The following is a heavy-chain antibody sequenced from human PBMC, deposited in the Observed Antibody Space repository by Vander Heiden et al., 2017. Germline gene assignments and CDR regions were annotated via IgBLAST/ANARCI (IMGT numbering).Heavy chain of an antibody. J-gene: IGHJ4*02. Sequence: EVQLLESGGGLVKPGGSLRLSCAASGFTFRRYAMGWARRAPGKGLWGVSGISVTDEKTVYADSVKGRFTISRDNSKNTLYLKMYSLRAEDTAIYYCAKSPYSSDYWGQGTLVTVSS. V-gene: IGHV3-23*01. CDR3: AKSPYSSDY. CDR2: ISVTDEKT. D-gene: IGHD5-18*01. CDR1: GFTFRRYA.